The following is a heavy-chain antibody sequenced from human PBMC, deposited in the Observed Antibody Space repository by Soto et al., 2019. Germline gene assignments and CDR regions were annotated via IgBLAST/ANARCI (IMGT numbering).Heavy chain of an antibody. D-gene: IGHD3-10*01. V-gene: IGHV4-59*08. J-gene: IGHJ4*02. CDR2: MYYSGST. CDR1: GGSISSYY. Sequence: SETLSLTCTVSGGSISSYYWSWIRQPPGKGLEWIGYMYYSGSTNYNPSLKSRVTISVDTSKNQFSLKLSSVTAADTAVYYCARVGGFGATTIDYWGQGTLVTVSS. CDR3: ARVGGFGATTIDY.